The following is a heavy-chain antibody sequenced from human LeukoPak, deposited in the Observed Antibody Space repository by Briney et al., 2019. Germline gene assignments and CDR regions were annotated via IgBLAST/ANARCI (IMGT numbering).Heavy chain of an antibody. CDR3: ARGPNDILTGYYRTFFDY. CDR1: GGSISSYY. J-gene: IGHJ4*02. Sequence: SETLSLTCTVSGGSISSYYWSWIRQPPGKGLEWIGYIYYSGSTNYNPSLKSRVTISVDTSKNQFSLKLTSVTAADTAVYYCARGPNDILTGYYRTFFDYWGQGALVTVSS. V-gene: IGHV4-59*12. CDR2: IYYSGST. D-gene: IGHD3-9*01.